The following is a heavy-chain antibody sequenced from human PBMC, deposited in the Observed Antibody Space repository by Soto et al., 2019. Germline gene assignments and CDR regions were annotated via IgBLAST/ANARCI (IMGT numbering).Heavy chain of an antibody. CDR2: IYHSGST. Sequence: SETLSLTCSVSGYSISSGYHWGWIRQPPGKGLEWIGSIYHSGSTHYNPSLKSRVTISVDTSKNHFSLRLSSVTAADTAIYYCARDGEGVVVEAPAKDRYYYYGMDVWGQGXTVTVSS. D-gene: IGHD2-21*01. J-gene: IGHJ6*02. CDR1: GYSISSGYH. V-gene: IGHV4-38-2*02. CDR3: ARDGEGVVVEAPAKDRYYYYGMDV.